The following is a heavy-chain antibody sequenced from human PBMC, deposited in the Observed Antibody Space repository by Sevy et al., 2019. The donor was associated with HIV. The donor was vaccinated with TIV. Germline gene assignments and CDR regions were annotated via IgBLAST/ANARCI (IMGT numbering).Heavy chain of an antibody. CDR1: GYTFTSYG. J-gene: IGHJ6*02. CDR3: ARDELVYSSSSGDYYYNGMDV. V-gene: IGHV1-18*04. D-gene: IGHD6-6*01. CDR2: ISAYNSKT. Sequence: AAVKVSCKASGYTFTSYGITWVGQAPGQGLEWMAWISAYNSKTNFAQKFQDKFTMTTDTSTSTAYLELWSLTSDDTAVYYCARDELVYSSSSGDYYYNGMDVWGQGTTVTVSS.